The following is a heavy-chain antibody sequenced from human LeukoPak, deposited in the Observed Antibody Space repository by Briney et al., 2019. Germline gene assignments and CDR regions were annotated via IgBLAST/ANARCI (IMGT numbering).Heavy chain of an antibody. CDR2: ISGSGDRT. Sequence: GGSLSLSCAVSGFIFSNYAMNWVRQAPGKGLEWVSAISGSGDRTYYADSVKGRFTISRDNSKNTLSLQMNSLRAEDTAVYYCAKDHDYYASGPIWGQGTMVTVSS. V-gene: IGHV3-23*01. D-gene: IGHD3-10*01. CDR1: GFIFSNYA. J-gene: IGHJ3*02. CDR3: AKDHDYYASGPI.